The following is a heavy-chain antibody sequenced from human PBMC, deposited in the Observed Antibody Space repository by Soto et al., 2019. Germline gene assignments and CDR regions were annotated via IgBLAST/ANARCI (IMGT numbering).Heavy chain of an antibody. V-gene: IGHV3-23*01. J-gene: IGHJ3*02. D-gene: IGHD6-19*01. Sequence: EVQLLESGGGLVQPGGSLRLYCAASGFIFSSYAMSWVRQAPGKGLEWVSAISGSGTTAYYADSVKGRFTFSRDNSKKTMYLQMNSLRAEDTAVYYCAKTTDGWFSAFEIWGQGTMVTVSS. CDR1: GFIFSSYA. CDR3: AKTTDGWFSAFEI. CDR2: ISGSGTTA.